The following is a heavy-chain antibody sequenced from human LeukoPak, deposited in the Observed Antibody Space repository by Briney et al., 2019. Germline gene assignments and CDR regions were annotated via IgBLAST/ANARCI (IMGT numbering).Heavy chain of an antibody. Sequence: ASVKVSCKASGYTFTSYDINWVRQATGQGLEWMGWMNPNSGNTGYAQKFEGRVTITRNTSLSTAYMELRSLRSDDTAVYYCARGKSPTWYYDILTGYFDAFDIWGQGTMVTVSS. J-gene: IGHJ3*02. V-gene: IGHV1-8*03. CDR2: MNPNSGNT. CDR3: ARGKSPTWYYDILTGYFDAFDI. CDR1: GYTFTSYD. D-gene: IGHD3-9*01.